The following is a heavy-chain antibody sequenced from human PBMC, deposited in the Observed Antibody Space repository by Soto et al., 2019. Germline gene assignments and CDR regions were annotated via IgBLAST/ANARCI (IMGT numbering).Heavy chain of an antibody. J-gene: IGHJ4*02. D-gene: IGHD3-3*01. CDR2: ISSSSTI. V-gene: IGHV3-48*02. CDR1: GFTFSNYN. Sequence: PGGSLRLSCAASGFTFSNYNMNWVRQAPGKGLEWVSYISSSSTIYYADSVKGRFTISRDNAKNSLYLQMNSLREDDTAVYYCAREFFYDYWGQGTLVTVSS. CDR3: AREFFYDY.